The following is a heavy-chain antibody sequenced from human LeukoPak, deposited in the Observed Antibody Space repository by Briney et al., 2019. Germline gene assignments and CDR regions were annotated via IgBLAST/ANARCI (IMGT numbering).Heavy chain of an antibody. Sequence: PSETLSLTCTVSGGSISSYYWSWIRQPPGKGLEWIGYIYYSGSTNYNPSLKSRVTISVDTSKNQFSLKLSSVTAADTAVYYCARVNSGYDYAIDYWGQGTLVTVSS. D-gene: IGHD5-12*01. CDR2: IYYSGST. CDR1: GGSISSYY. V-gene: IGHV4-59*12. J-gene: IGHJ4*02. CDR3: ARVNSGYDYAIDY.